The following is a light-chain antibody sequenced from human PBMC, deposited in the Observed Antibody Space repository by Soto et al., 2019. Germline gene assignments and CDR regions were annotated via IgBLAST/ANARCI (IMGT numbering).Light chain of an antibody. V-gene: IGLV2-23*02. J-gene: IGLJ1*01. CDR3: CSYAGTVAYV. CDR2: EVS. Sequence: SVLSQPASGSGSPGQSITIFCAGTGSDVGAYNLVSWYQQHPGKAPKLIICEVSTRPSGISNRFSGSKSGDTASLTISGLQAEDEADYFCCSYAGTVAYVFGTGTKVTVL. CDR1: GSDVGAYNL.